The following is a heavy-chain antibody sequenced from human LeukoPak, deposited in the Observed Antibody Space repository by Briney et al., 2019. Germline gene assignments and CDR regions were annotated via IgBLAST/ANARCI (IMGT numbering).Heavy chain of an antibody. Sequence: GGSLRLSCAASGFTFSSYGMHWVRQAPGKGLEWVAVIWYDGSNKYYADSVKGRFTISRDNSKNTLYLQMNSLRAEDTAVYYCARDTQWELLFDYWGQGTLVTVSS. CDR2: IWYDGSNK. CDR1: GFTFSSYG. J-gene: IGHJ4*02. V-gene: IGHV3-33*01. CDR3: ARDTQWELLFDY. D-gene: IGHD1-26*01.